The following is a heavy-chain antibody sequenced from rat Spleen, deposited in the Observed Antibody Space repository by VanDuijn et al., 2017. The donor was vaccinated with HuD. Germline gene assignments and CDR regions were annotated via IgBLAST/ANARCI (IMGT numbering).Heavy chain of an antibody. J-gene: IGHJ2*01. Sequence: EVQLVESGGALVQPGRSLKLSCAASGFTFSYYNMAWVRQAPTKGLESVAPSSPSGGSIYYRDSVKGRFTISRDNGKSTLYLHMNSLRSEDTATYYCTRGTYYRHWGQGVMVTVSS. V-gene: IGHV5S23*01. CDR3: TRGTYYRH. D-gene: IGHD1-12*01. CDR1: GFTFSYYN. CDR2: SSPSGGSI.